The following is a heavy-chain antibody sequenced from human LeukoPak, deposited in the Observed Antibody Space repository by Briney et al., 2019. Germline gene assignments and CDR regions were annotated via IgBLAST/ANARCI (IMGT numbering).Heavy chain of an antibody. Sequence: GGSLRLSYAASGFTFSSYGMHWVRQAPGKGLEWVAFIRYDGSNKYYADSVKGRFTISRDNSKNTLYLQMNSLRAEDTAVYYCAKDRGYYLDYWGQGTLVTVSS. CDR2: IRYDGSNK. J-gene: IGHJ4*02. V-gene: IGHV3-30*02. CDR1: GFTFSSYG. CDR3: AKDRGYYLDY.